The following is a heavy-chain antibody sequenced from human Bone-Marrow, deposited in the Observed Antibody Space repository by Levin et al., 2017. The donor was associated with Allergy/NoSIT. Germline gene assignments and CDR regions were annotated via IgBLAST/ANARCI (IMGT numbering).Heavy chain of an antibody. CDR1: GFIFSRYA. V-gene: IGHV3-33*01. J-gene: IGHJ3*02. CDR2: IWYDGSND. D-gene: IGHD3/OR15-3a*01. Sequence: GGSLRLSCEVSGFIFSRYAMHWVRQAPGKGLEWVASIWYDGSNDNYADSVKGRATISRDNSKSTLYLQMISLRVEDTAVYYCAREFLDSTPRSDAFEIWGQGTMVTVS. CDR3: AREFLDSTPRSDAFEI.